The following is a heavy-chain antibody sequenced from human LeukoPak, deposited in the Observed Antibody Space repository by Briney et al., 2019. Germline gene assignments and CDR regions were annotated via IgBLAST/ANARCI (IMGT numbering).Heavy chain of an antibody. V-gene: IGHV4-59*08. D-gene: IGHD6-13*01. CDR3: ARGLYSSSWVDY. J-gene: IGHJ4*02. CDR1: GGSISPYY. CDR2: IYYSGST. Sequence: PSETLSLTCTVSGGSISPYYWSWIRQPPGKGLEWIGYIYYSGSTNYSPSLKSRVTISLDTSKNQFSLKLSSVTAADTAVYYCARGLYSSSWVDYWGQGTLVTVSS.